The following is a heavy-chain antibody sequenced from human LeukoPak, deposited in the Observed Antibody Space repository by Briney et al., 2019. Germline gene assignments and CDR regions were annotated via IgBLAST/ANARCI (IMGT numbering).Heavy chain of an antibody. D-gene: IGHD1-7*01. CDR3: ARIVYENYLWFDP. V-gene: IGHV3-66*01. CDR1: GFTVSSNY. CDR2: IYSGGST. J-gene: IGHJ5*02. Sequence: PGGSLRLFCAASGFTVSSNYMSWVRQAPGKGLEWVSVIYSGGSTYYADSVKGRFTISRDNSKNTLYLQMNSLRAEDTAVYYCARIVYENYLWFDPWGQGTLVTVSS.